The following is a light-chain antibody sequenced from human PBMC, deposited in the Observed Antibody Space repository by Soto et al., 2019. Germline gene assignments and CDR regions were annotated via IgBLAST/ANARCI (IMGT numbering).Light chain of an antibody. CDR2: GAS. V-gene: IGKV3-20*01. CDR1: QSISSSY. J-gene: IGKJ1*01. Sequence: EIVLTQSPGTLSLSLGERATLSCRASQSISSSYLAWYQQKPGQAPRLLIYGASSRATGIPDRFSGSGSGTDFTITISRLEPEDFAVYYCQQYGRTFGQGTKVEIK. CDR3: QQYGRT.